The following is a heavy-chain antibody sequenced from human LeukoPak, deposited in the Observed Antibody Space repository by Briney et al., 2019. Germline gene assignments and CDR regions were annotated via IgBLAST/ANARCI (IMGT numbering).Heavy chain of an antibody. CDR2: ISTSSSYI. CDR3: ARVRLRLGAYMDV. Sequence: PGGSLRLSCAASGFTFSRHSMNWVRQAPGKGLEWVSSISTSSSYIYYTDSVKGRFTISRDNARNSLYLQMNSLRVEDTAVYYCARVRLRLGAYMDVWGKGTTVTVSS. D-gene: IGHD4/OR15-4a*01. CDR1: GFTFSRHS. J-gene: IGHJ6*03. V-gene: IGHV3-21*01.